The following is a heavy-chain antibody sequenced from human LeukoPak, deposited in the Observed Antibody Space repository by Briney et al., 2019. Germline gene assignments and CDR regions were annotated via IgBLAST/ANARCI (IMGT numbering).Heavy chain of an antibody. Sequence: GRSLRLSCAASGFTFSSYSMNWVRQAPGKGLEWVSYISSSSSTIYYADSVKGRFTISRDNAKNSLYLQMNSLRAEDTAVYYCARDGNRVAATSSAFDIWGQGTMVTVSS. CDR1: GFTFSSYS. D-gene: IGHD2-15*01. J-gene: IGHJ3*02. CDR2: ISSSSSTI. V-gene: IGHV3-48*04. CDR3: ARDGNRVAATSSAFDI.